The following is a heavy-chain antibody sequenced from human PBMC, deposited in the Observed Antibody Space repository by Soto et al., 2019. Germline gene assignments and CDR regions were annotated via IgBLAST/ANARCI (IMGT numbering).Heavy chain of an antibody. Sequence: QVQLVESGGGVVQPGRSLRVSCAASGFTFSIYAMHWVRQAPGTGLEWVAVISYDGTKTYYADSVKGRFTISRDNSKNKVYLQMNSLRDEDTAVYYCAYDRGTRKQGLRDPCDYWGQGTLFTVSP. J-gene: IGHJ4*02. D-gene: IGHD6-19*01. CDR3: AYDRGTRKQGLRDPCDY. CDR1: GFTFSIYA. V-gene: IGHV3-30*03. CDR2: ISYDGTKT.